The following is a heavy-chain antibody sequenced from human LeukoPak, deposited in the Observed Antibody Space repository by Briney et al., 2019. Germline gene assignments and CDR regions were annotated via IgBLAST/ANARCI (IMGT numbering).Heavy chain of an antibody. V-gene: IGHV3-53*01. D-gene: IGHD3-16*01. Sequence: PGGSLRLSCAASGFTFSSYAMHWVRQAPGKGLEWVSVIYSGGSTYYADSVKGRFTISRDNSKNTLYLQMNSLRAEDTAVYYCARDMGDDAFDIWGQGTMVTVSS. CDR2: IYSGGST. J-gene: IGHJ3*02. CDR3: ARDMGDDAFDI. CDR1: GFTFSSYA.